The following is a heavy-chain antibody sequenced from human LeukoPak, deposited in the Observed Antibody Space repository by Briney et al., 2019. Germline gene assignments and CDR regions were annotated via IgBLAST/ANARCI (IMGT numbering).Heavy chain of an antibody. J-gene: IGHJ4*02. CDR3: AREGVVTADY. D-gene: IGHD3-22*01. CDR2: IYTSGST. Sequence: SQTLSLTCTVSGGSISSGSYYWSWIRQPAGKGVEWIGRIYTSGSTNYNPSLKSRVTISVDTSKNQFSLKLSSVTAADTAVYYCAREGVVTADYWGQGTLVTVSS. CDR1: GGSISSGSYY. V-gene: IGHV4-61*02.